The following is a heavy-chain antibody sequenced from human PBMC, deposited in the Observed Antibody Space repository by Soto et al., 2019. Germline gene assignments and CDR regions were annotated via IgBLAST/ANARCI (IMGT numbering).Heavy chain of an antibody. D-gene: IGHD6-13*01. CDR2: IYSGGST. CDR3: ARVQQLPNFDY. CDR1: GFTVSSNY. V-gene: IGHV3-66*01. J-gene: IGHJ4*01. Sequence: EVQLVESGGGLVQPGGSLRLSCAASGFTVSSNYMSWVRQAPGKGLEWVSVIYSGGSTYYADSVKGRFTISRDNSKNTLYHQMNSLRAEDTAVYYCARVQQLPNFDYWGHGTLVTVSS.